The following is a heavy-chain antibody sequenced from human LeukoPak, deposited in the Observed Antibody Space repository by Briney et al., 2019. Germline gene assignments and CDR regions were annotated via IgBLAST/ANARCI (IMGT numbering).Heavy chain of an antibody. J-gene: IGHJ6*02. CDR1: GYTLTSYG. V-gene: IGHV1-18*01. CDR3: ARDFVVGATGEGYYYYGMDV. Sequence: ASVKVSCKASGYTLTSYGISWVRQAPGQGLEWMGWISAYNGNTNYAQKLQGRVTMTTDTSTSTAYMELRSLRSDDTAVYYCARDFVVGATGEGYYYYGMDVWGQGTTVTVSS. D-gene: IGHD1-26*01. CDR2: ISAYNGNT.